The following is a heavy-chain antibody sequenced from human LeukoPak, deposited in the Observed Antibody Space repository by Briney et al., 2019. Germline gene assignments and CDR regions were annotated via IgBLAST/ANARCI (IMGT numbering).Heavy chain of an antibody. Sequence: SVKVSCKTSGGALGSYSISWVRQAPGQGLEWMGGIVPTFETANYAQKFQDRFTITADESTDTVYMELISLTSEDTAVYYCARDRGHCDTARCYINWFDPWGQGTLVTVSP. J-gene: IGHJ5*02. CDR2: IVPTFETA. CDR3: ARDRGHCDTARCYINWFDP. CDR1: GGALGSYS. D-gene: IGHD5-18*01. V-gene: IGHV1-69*13.